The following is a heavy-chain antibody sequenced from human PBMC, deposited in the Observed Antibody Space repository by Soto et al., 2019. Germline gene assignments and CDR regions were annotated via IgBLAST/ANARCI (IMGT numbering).Heavy chain of an antibody. V-gene: IGHV1-8*01. CDR3: ARGRGGTWDY. CDR2: MNPDSGSA. Sequence: QVQLVQSGSEVKKPGASVKVACKTSGYSFNTYDINWVRQANGQGLEWMGWMNPDSGSAHYAQKFLGRVTMTRSPSITTAYMERSSLRSEDTAVYYCARGRGGTWDYWGQGTLVTVSS. J-gene: IGHJ4*02. D-gene: IGHD2-15*01. CDR1: GYSFNTYD.